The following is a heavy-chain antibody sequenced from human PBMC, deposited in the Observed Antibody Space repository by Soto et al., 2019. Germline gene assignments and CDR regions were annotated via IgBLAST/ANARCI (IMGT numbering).Heavy chain of an antibody. D-gene: IGHD2-21*02. CDR3: ARAVTGARLVDWYFDL. Sequence: QVQLQQRGAGMLKPSETLSLTCVVFGGSFSSYYWSWIRQPPGKGLEWIGEINHRGNTNYNPSLKSRVSMSVDTSKNQFSLKLTSVTAADTALYYFARAVTGARLVDWYFDLWGPGTQVTVSS. J-gene: IGHJ2*01. CDR1: GGSFSSYY. CDR2: INHRGNT. V-gene: IGHV4-34*02.